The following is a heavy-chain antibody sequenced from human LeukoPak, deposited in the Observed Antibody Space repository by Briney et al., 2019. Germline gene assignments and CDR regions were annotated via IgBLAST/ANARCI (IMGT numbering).Heavy chain of an antibody. Sequence: VASVKVSCKASGYTFTGYYMHWVRQAPGQGLEWMGWINPNSGGTNYAQKFQGRVTMTRDTSISTAYMELSRLRSDDTAVYYCAREVGAKGDAFDIWGQGTMVTVSS. D-gene: IGHD1-26*01. CDR3: AREVGAKGDAFDI. CDR1: GYTFTGYY. CDR2: INPNSGGT. V-gene: IGHV1-2*02. J-gene: IGHJ3*02.